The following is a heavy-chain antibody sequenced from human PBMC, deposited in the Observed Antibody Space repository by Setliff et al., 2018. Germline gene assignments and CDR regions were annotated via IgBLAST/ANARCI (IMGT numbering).Heavy chain of an antibody. Sequence: LSLTCAVYGGSFSGYYWSWIRQPSGKGLEWIGEINHSGSTNYNPSLKSRVTISVDTSKNQFSLKLSSVTAADTAVYYCARRYNFWSGYFDYWGQGTLVTVSS. CDR2: INHSGST. CDR1: GGSFSGYY. D-gene: IGHD3-3*01. V-gene: IGHV4-34*01. J-gene: IGHJ4*02. CDR3: ARRYNFWSGYFDY.